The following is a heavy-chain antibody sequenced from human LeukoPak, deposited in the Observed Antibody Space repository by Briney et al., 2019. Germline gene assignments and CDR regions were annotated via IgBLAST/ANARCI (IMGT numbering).Heavy chain of an antibody. V-gene: IGHV3-74*01. CDR3: ARDLAGGIAVAGTGIDY. J-gene: IGHJ4*02. CDR2: INSDGSST. D-gene: IGHD6-19*01. CDR1: GFTFSTYW. Sequence: GGSLRLSCAASGFTFSTYWMHWVRQAPGKGLVWVSRINSDGSSTSYADSVKGRFTISRDNAKNTLYLQMNSLRAEDTAVYYCARDLAGGIAVAGTGIDYWGQGTLVTVSS.